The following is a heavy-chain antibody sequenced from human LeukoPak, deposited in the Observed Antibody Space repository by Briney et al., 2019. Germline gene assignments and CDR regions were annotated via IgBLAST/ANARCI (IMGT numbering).Heavy chain of an antibody. D-gene: IGHD4-11*01. Sequence: GESLKISCTGSGYNFSTNRIGWVRQMPGKGLEWMGIIYPGDSDTRYNPSFQGQVTISVDKSVSTAYLQWSSLKASDSAMYFCARHPFRGTVTYFDYWGQGTLVTVSS. CDR3: ARHPFRGTVTYFDY. V-gene: IGHV5-51*01. CDR2: IYPGDSDT. J-gene: IGHJ4*02. CDR1: GYNFSTNR.